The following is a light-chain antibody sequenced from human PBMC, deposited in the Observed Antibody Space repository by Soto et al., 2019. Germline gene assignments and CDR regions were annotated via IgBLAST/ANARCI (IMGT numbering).Light chain of an antibody. CDR2: GAS. V-gene: IGKV3-20*01. Sequence: EIVLTHSPYTLSLSPGERATLSCRASQSVSNNYLAWYQQKPGQAPKLVIYGASIRATGIPDRFSASGSGTDFTLTISRLEPEDFAVYYCQQYSRAPLTFGHGTKVDIK. J-gene: IGKJ1*01. CDR3: QQYSRAPLT. CDR1: QSVSNNY.